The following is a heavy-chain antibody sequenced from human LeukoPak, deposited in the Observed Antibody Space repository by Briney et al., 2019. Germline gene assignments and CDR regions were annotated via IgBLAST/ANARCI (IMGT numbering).Heavy chain of an antibody. Sequence: ASVKVSCKASGYTFTSYAMNWVRQAPGQGLEWMGWINTNTGNPTYAQGFTGRFVFSLDTSVSTAYLQISSLKAEDTAVYYCAREASSSWYVHYNWFDPWGQGTLVTVSS. J-gene: IGHJ5*02. CDR3: AREASSSWYVHYNWFDP. D-gene: IGHD6-13*01. CDR2: INTNTGNP. V-gene: IGHV7-4-1*02. CDR1: GYTFTSYA.